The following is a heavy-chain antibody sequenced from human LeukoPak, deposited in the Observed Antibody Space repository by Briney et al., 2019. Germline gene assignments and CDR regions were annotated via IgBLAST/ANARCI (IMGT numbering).Heavy chain of an antibody. CDR2: IYYSGST. CDR1: GGSISSYY. CDR3: AKRKVRGAVAGTNYFDY. V-gene: IGHV4-59*01. D-gene: IGHD6-19*01. J-gene: IGHJ4*02. Sequence: PSETLSLTCTVSGGSISSYYWSWIRQPPGKGLEWIGYIYYSGSTNYNPSLKSRVTISVDTSKNQFSLKLSSVTAADTAVYYCAKRKVRGAVAGTNYFDYWGQGTLVTVSS.